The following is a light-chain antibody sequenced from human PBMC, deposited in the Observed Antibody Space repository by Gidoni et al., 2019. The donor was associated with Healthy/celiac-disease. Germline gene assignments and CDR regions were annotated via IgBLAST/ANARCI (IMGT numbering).Light chain of an antibody. CDR3: SSYTSSSTRV. CDR2: DVS. V-gene: IGLV2-14*03. CDR1: SSDVGGYNY. J-gene: IGLJ1*01. Sequence: QSALTQPASVSGSPGQSLTISCTGTSSDVGGYNYVSWYQQHPGKAPKLMIYDVSNRPSGVSNRFSGSKSGNTASLTISGLQAEDEADYYCSSYTSSSTRVFGTGIKVTVL.